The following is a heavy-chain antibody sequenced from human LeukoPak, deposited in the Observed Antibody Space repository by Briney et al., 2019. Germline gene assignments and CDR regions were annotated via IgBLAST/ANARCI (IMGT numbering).Heavy chain of an antibody. D-gene: IGHD5-12*01. Sequence: AGGSLRLSCAASGFTFSNFWMSWVRQAPGKGLEWVGLIKSKTDGGTTDYTAPVKGRCTISRDDSKHTLSLQMNSLKTEDTAVYYCTTGQGSAYAPWGQGTLVTVSS. CDR1: GFTFSNFW. CDR2: IKSKTDGGTT. CDR3: TTGQGSAYAP. V-gene: IGHV3-15*01. J-gene: IGHJ5*02.